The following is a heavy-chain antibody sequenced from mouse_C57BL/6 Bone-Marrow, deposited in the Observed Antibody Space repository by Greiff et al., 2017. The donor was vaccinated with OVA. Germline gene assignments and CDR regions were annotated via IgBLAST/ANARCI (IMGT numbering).Heavy chain of an antibody. CDR3: TREDYYYGSSLYFDV. J-gene: IGHJ1*03. V-gene: IGHV5-9-1*02. CDR1: GFTFSSYA. Sequence: EVKLVESGEGLVKPGGSLKLSCAASGFTFSSYAMSWVRQTPEKRLEWVAYISSGGDYIYSADTVKGRFTISRDNARNTLYLQMSSLKSEDTAMYYCTREDYYYGSSLYFDVWGTGTTVTVSS. CDR2: ISSGGDYI. D-gene: IGHD1-1*01.